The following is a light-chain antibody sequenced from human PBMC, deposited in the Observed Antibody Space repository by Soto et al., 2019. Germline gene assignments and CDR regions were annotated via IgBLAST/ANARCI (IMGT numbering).Light chain of an antibody. CDR1: SSIIGSKY. CDR2: ENY. J-gene: IGLJ2*01. Sequence: QSVLTQPPSVSAAPGQKATISCSGSSSIIGSKYFSCYQQLPGAAPKLLIYENYERPSGIPDRFSGAKSGTSATLGITGLQTGEEADSYCGAWDNGLTGGVFGGGTKLTVL. V-gene: IGLV1-51*02. CDR3: GAWDNGLTGGV.